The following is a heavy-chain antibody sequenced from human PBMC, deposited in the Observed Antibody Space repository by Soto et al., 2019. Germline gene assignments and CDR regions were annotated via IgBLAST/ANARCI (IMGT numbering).Heavy chain of an antibody. CDR3: ARGGAAGYSGYDYYYYYGMDV. J-gene: IGHJ6*02. Sequence: VASVKVSCKASGYTFTSYYMHWVRQAPGQGLEWMGIINPSGGSTSYAQKFQGRVTMTRDTSTSTVYMELSSLRSEDTAVYYCARGGAAGYSGYDYYYYYGMDVWGQGTTVTVSS. D-gene: IGHD5-12*01. V-gene: IGHV1-46*01. CDR1: GYTFTSYY. CDR2: INPSGGST.